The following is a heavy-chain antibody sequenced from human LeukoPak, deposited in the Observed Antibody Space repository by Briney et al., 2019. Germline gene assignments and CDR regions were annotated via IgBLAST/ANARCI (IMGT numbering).Heavy chain of an antibody. V-gene: IGHV1-18*01. CDR2: ISAYNGNT. CDR3: ARVIYGSGNNDWFDP. CDR1: GYTFTSYG. D-gene: IGHD3-10*01. Sequence: GASVKVSCKASGYTFTSYGISWVRQAPGQGLEWMGWISAYNGNTNYAQKLQGRVTMTTDTSTSTAYMELRSLRSDDTAVYYCARVIYGSGNNDWFDPWGQGTLVTVSS. J-gene: IGHJ5*02.